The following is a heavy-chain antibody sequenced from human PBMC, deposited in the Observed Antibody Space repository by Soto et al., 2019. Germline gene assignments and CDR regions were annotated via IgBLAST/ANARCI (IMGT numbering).Heavy chain of an antibody. Sequence: QVQLVESGGGLVKPGGSLRLSCAASGFTFSDYYMSWIRQAPGKGLEGVSYISSSGSTIYYADSVNGRFTISRDNAKNSLYLQMNSLRAEDTAVYYCARARKSSSSWLGGPNWFDPWGQGTLVTVSS. J-gene: IGHJ5*02. V-gene: IGHV3-11*01. D-gene: IGHD6-13*01. CDR2: ISSSGSTI. CDR1: GFTFSDYY. CDR3: ARARKSSSSWLGGPNWFDP.